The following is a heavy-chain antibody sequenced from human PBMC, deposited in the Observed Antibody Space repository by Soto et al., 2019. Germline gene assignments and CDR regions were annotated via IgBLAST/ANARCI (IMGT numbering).Heavy chain of an antibody. D-gene: IGHD2-2*01. V-gene: IGHV4-34*01. CDR2: INHSGST. Sequence: PSETLSLTCAVYGGSFSGYYWSWIRQPPGKGLEWIGEINHSGSTNYNPSLKSRVTISVDTSKNQFSLKLSSVTAADTAVYYCARVTSHTFNIVVVPAAGVWYDPWGQGTLVTVTT. CDR3: ARVTSHTFNIVVVPAAGVWYDP. J-gene: IGHJ5*02. CDR1: GGSFSGYY.